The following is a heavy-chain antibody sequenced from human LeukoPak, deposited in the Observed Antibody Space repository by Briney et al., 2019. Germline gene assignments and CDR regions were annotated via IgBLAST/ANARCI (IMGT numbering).Heavy chain of an antibody. CDR1: DGSINSYY. D-gene: IGHD1-26*01. J-gene: IGHJ4*02. CDR2: IYYSGST. CDR3: ARSGWELPYYDY. Sequence: SETLSLTCSVSDGSINSYYWSWIRQPPGKGLEWIGYIYYSGSTNYNPSLKSRVTISVDTSKNQFSLKLSSVTAADTAVYYCARSGWELPYYDYWGQGTLVTVSS. V-gene: IGHV4-59*01.